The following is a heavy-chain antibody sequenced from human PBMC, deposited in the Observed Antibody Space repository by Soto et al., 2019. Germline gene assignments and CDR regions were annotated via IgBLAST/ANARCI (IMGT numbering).Heavy chain of an antibody. J-gene: IGHJ6*02. D-gene: IGHD3-10*01. V-gene: IGHV5-51*01. CDR1: GYSFTSYW. Sequence: GESLKISCKGSGYSFTSYWIGWVRQMPGKGLEWMGIIYPGDSDTRYSPSFQGQVTISADKSISTAYLQWSSLKASDTAMYYCARVGGDADGSGSYYVDYGMDVWGQGTTVTVSS. CDR3: ARVGGDADGSGSYYVDYGMDV. CDR2: IYPGDSDT.